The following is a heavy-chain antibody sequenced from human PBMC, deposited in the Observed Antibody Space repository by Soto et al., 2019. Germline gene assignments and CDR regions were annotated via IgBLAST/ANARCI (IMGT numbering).Heavy chain of an antibody. V-gene: IGHV3-30-3*01. CDR3: ARDLGADDSSGFSDY. D-gene: IGHD3-22*01. J-gene: IGHJ4*02. Sequence: QVQLVESGGGVVQPGRSLRLSCAASGFTFSSYAMHWVRQAPGKGLEWVAVISYDGSNKYYADFVKGRFTISRDNSKNTLYLQMNSLRAEDTAVYYCARDLGADDSSGFSDYWGQGTLVTVSS. CDR1: GFTFSSYA. CDR2: ISYDGSNK.